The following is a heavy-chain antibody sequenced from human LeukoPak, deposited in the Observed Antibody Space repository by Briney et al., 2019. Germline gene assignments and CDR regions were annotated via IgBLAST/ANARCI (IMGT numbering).Heavy chain of an antibody. CDR1: GFTFSRYG. CDR2: ISSASNYI. Sequence: GGSLRLSCAASGFTFSRYGMHWVRQAPGKGLEWVSSISSASNYIYYADSVKGRFTISRDNSKNTLYLQMNSLRAEDTAVYYCAKGPNYYMDVWGKGTTVTVSS. V-gene: IGHV3-21*01. CDR3: AKGPNYYMDV. J-gene: IGHJ6*03.